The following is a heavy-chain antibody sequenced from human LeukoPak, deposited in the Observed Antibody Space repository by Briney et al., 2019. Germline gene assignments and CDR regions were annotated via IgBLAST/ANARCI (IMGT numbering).Heavy chain of an antibody. J-gene: IGHJ6*02. V-gene: IGHV3-64D*06. D-gene: IGHD3-10*01. CDR3: VKATYYYGSGSYEIYYYGMDV. CDR1: GFTFSSYA. CDR2: ISSNGGST. Sequence: GGSLRLSCSASGFTFSSYAMHWVRQAPGKGLEYVSAISSNGGSTYYADSVKGRFTISRDTSKNTLYLQMSSLRAEDTAVYYCVKATYYYGSGSYEIYYYGMDVWGRGTTVTVSS.